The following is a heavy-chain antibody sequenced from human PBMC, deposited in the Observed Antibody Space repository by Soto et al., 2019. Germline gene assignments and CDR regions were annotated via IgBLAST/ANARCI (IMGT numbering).Heavy chain of an antibody. J-gene: IGHJ6*04. CDR2: ISADNGNT. CDR1: GYTFTNSG. D-gene: IGHD3-3*01. V-gene: IGHV1-18*01. CDR3: ARGQGITTFGVYSMYYYGMDV. Sequence: QVQLVQSGAEVKKPGASVKVSCKASGYTFTNSGISWVRQAPGQGLEWMGWISADNGNTNYAQQLQGRVSMTTDTSPRRAYMDPRRLRSDDTAVYYCARGQGITTFGVYSMYYYGMDVWGKGPTVPVSS.